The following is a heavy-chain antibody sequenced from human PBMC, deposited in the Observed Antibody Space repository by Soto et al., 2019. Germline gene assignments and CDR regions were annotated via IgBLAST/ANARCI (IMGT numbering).Heavy chain of an antibody. CDR3: ARGSGYYYWDDY. D-gene: IGHD3-22*01. V-gene: IGHV3-66*01. Sequence: GGSLRLSCAASGFTVSSKYMTWVRQAPGKGLEWVSVIFSGGSTYYADSVKGRFTISRDNSKNTLYFQMNSLRAEDTAVYYCARGSGYYYWDDYWGQGTLVTVSS. J-gene: IGHJ4*02. CDR1: GFTVSSKY. CDR2: IFSGGST.